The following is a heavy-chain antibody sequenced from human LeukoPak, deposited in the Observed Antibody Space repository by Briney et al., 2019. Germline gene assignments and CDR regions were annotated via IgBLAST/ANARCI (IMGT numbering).Heavy chain of an antibody. CDR1: EFTFSNYA. Sequence: GGSLRLSCAASEFTFSNYAMNWVRQAPGKGLEWVSTIINSGGSTYYADSVKGRFTISRDSSKNTLYLQMNSLRDEDTAVYYCAKDIYGDYGGLDYWGQGTLVTVSS. CDR3: AKDIYGDYGGLDY. V-gene: IGHV3-23*01. CDR2: IINSGGST. D-gene: IGHD4-17*01. J-gene: IGHJ4*02.